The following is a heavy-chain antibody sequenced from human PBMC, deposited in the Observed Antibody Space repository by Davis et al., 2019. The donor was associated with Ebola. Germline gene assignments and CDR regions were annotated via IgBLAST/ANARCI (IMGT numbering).Heavy chain of an antibody. J-gene: IGHJ4*02. CDR2: SYYNGNT. Sequence: SETLSLTCTVSGASTSSYCWGWIRQPPGGGLEYIGCSYYNGNTDYNPSLKSRVTISVDTSKNQFSVNLRSVTATDTATYYCARLGGPATNCDHWGQGTLVTVSS. D-gene: IGHD3-16*01. CDR3: ARLGGPATNCDH. V-gene: IGHV4-59*08. CDR1: GASTSSYC.